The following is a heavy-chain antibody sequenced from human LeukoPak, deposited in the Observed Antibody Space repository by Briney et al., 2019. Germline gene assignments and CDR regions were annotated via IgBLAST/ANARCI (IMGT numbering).Heavy chain of an antibody. CDR1: GFTFDDYG. J-gene: IGHJ3*02. CDR2: IKWNGDSI. D-gene: IGHD2-15*01. CDR3: ARGYCSGGNCWVFDI. Sequence: PGGSLRLSCAASGFTFDDYGMSWVRHVPGEGLEWVSGIKWNGDSIGYADSVKGRFTISRDNDKNSLYLQMNSLRAEDTALYYCARGYCSGGNCWVFDIWGQGTMVTVSS. V-gene: IGHV3-20*04.